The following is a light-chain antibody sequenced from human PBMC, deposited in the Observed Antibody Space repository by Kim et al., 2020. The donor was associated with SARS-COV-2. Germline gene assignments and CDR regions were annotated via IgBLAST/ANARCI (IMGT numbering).Light chain of an antibody. CDR1: QSISRY. J-gene: IGKJ2*03. CDR3: QQSYSDPYS. Sequence: DIQMTQSQSFLSASVGDRVTITCRASQSISRYLNWYQHEPGKVPKLLIYAASNLQSGVPSRFSGSASGTDFTLTISSLQREDFATYYCQQSYSDPYSFGQGTKVDIK. CDR2: AAS. V-gene: IGKV1-39*01.